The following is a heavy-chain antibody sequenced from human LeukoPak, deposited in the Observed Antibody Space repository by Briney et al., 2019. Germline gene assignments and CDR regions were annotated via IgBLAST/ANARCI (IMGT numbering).Heavy chain of an antibody. V-gene: IGHV3-11*04. Sequence: GGSLRLSCAASGLRFSGHYMSWIRQAPGKGLEWISYIGSTITTIYYADSVKGRFTISRDNAKNSLYLQMSSLRAEDTAVYYCARGDCSATSCYYFDNWGQGTLVTVSS. J-gene: IGHJ4*02. CDR1: GLRFSGHY. D-gene: IGHD2-15*01. CDR3: ARGDCSATSCYYFDN. CDR2: IGSTITTI.